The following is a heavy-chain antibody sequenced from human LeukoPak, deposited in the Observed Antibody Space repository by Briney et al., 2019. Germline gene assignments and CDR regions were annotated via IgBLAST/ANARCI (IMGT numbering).Heavy chain of an antibody. V-gene: IGHV3-23*01. J-gene: IGHJ6*02. CDR2: ISGSGDST. Sequence: GGSLRLSCAASGFNFKTYAMSWVWKPPGKGLEWVSGISGSGDSTSYIDSVKGRFTISRDNSQNTLYLQMHSLRGEDTAVDYCAKLGEDLVLKVYGRPPPRYGMDVWGQGTTVTVSS. CDR3: AKLGEDLVLKVYGRPPPRYGMDV. CDR1: GFNFKTYA. D-gene: IGHD2-8*01.